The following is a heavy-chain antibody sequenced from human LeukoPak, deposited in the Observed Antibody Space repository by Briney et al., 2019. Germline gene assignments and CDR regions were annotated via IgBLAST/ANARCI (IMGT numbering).Heavy chain of an antibody. Sequence: SETLSLACAVYGGSFSGYYWSWIRQPPGKGLEWIGEINHSGSTNYNPSLKSRVTISVDTSKNQFSLKLSSVTAADTAVYYCARGKRGKGLKTYYYDSSGYWPIDYWGQGTLVTVSS. CDR2: INHSGST. CDR1: GGSFSGYY. D-gene: IGHD3-22*01. CDR3: ARGKRGKGLKTYYYDSSGYWPIDY. V-gene: IGHV4-34*01. J-gene: IGHJ4*02.